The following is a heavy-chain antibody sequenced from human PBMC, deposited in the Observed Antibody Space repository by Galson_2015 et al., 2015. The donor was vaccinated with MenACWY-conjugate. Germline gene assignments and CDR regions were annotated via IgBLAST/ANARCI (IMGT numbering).Heavy chain of an antibody. CDR2: ISGSSSYI. D-gene: IGHD6-13*01. CDR3: ARDEGIAARNNY. J-gene: IGHJ4*02. V-gene: IGHV3-21*01. Sequence: SLRLSCAASGFTFSSYSMNWVRQAPGKGLEWVSSISGSSSYIYYADSVKGRFTISRDNAKNSLYLQMNSLRAEDTAVYYCARDEGIAARNNYWGQGTLVTVSS. CDR1: GFTFSSYS.